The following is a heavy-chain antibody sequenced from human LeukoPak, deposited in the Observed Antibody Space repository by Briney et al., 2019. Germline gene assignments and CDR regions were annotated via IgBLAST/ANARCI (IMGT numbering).Heavy chain of an antibody. Sequence: SETLSLTCTVSGGSISSSSYYWGWIRQPPGKGLEWIGSIYYSGSTYYNPSLKSRVTISVDTSKNQFSLKLSSVTAADTAVYYCARQGTSITMVRATPGFVDYWGQGTLVTVSS. CDR3: ARQGTSITMVRATPGFVDY. J-gene: IGHJ4*02. D-gene: IGHD3-10*01. CDR1: GGSISSSSYY. V-gene: IGHV4-39*01. CDR2: IYYSGST.